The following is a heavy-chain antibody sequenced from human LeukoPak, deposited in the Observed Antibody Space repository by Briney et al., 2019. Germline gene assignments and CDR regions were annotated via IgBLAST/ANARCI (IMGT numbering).Heavy chain of an antibody. CDR1: GLTFSDYY. CDR2: ISGSGSTK. Sequence: GGSLRPSCAASGLTFSDYYMTWIRQAPGKGLEWVSYISGSGSTKYHADSVKGRFTVSRDNAKNSLYLQMNNLRADDTAVYYCAREQNANDWYLGYWGQGTLVSVSS. J-gene: IGHJ4*02. D-gene: IGHD3-9*01. CDR3: AREQNANDWYLGY. V-gene: IGHV3-11*01.